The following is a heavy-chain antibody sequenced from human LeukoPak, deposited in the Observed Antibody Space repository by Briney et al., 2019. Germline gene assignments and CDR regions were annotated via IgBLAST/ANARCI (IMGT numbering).Heavy chain of an antibody. CDR1: GFTFSSYG. V-gene: IGHV3-30*02. D-gene: IGHD2-15*01. CDR3: ARESLTDIVVVGAFDI. J-gene: IGHJ3*02. Sequence: GGSLRLSCAASGFTFSSYGMHWVRQAPGKGLEWVAFIRYDGSNKYYADSVKGRFTISRDNSKNTLYLLMNSLRAEDTAVYYCARESLTDIVVVGAFDIWGQGTMVTVSS. CDR2: IRYDGSNK.